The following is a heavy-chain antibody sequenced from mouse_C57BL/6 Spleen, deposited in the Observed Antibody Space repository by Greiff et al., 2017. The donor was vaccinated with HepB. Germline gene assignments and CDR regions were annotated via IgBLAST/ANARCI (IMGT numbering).Heavy chain of an antibody. CDR1: GYTFTSYW. CDR3: ARAPRGYFDY. Sequence: QVQLQQPGAELVMPGASVKLSCKASGYTFTSYWMHWVKQRPGQGLEWIGEIDPSDSYTNYNQKFKGKSTLTVDKSSSAAYMQLSSLTSEDSAVYYCARAPRGYFDYWGQGTTLTVSS. J-gene: IGHJ2*01. CDR2: IDPSDSYT. V-gene: IGHV1-69*01.